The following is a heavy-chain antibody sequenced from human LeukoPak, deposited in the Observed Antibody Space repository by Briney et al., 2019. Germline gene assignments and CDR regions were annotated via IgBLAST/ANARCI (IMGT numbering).Heavy chain of an antibody. CDR3: ARDQVGATPIDY. V-gene: IGHV3-74*01. J-gene: IGHJ4*02. Sequence: PGESLRLSCAASGFTFSSHWMHWVRQVPGKGLVWVSNINGDGGSTGYADSVKGRFTVSRDNAKNTLYLHMNSLRAEDTAVYYCARDQVGATPIDYWGQGTLVTVSS. D-gene: IGHD1-26*01. CDR1: GFTFSSHW. CDR2: INGDGGST.